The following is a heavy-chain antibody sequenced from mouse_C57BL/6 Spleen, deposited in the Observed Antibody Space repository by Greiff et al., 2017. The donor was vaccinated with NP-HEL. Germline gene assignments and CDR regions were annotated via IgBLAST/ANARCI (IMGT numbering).Heavy chain of an antibody. CDR1: GYTFTDYE. CDR2: IDPETGGT. Sequence: VQLVESGAELVRPGASVTLSCKASGYTFTDYEMHWVKQTPVHGLEWIGAIDPETGGTAYNQKFKGKAILTADKSSSTAYMELRSLTSEDSAVYYCTRMVRYGWGQGTLVTVSA. D-gene: IGHD1-1*01. J-gene: IGHJ3*01. V-gene: IGHV1-15*01. CDR3: TRMVRYG.